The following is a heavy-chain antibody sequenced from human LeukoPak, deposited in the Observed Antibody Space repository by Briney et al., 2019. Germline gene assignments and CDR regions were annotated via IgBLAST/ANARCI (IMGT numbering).Heavy chain of an antibody. V-gene: IGHV4-34*01. J-gene: IGHJ6*04. D-gene: IGHD6-13*01. CDR1: GGSFSGYY. CDR3: ARIMVKTQQLVQKDV. Sequence: SETLSLTCAVYGGSFSGYYWSWIRQPPGKGLEWIGEINHSGSTNYNPSLKSRVTISVDTSKNQFSLKLSSVTAADTAVYYCARIMVKTQQLVQKDVWGKGTTVTVSS. CDR2: INHSGST.